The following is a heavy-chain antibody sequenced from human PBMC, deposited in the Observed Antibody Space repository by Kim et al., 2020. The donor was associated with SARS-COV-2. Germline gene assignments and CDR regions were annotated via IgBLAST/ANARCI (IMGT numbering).Heavy chain of an antibody. Sequence: SVKGRFTSSRYNSKNTLYLQMNSLRAEVTAVYYCAKDLRIYSGYDCPFDYWGQGTLVTVSS. D-gene: IGHD5-12*01. V-gene: IGHV3-30*02. J-gene: IGHJ4*02. CDR3: AKDLRIYSGYDCPFDY.